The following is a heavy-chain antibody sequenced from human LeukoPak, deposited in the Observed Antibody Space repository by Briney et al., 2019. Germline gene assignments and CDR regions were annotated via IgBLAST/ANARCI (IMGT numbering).Heavy chain of an antibody. CDR2: IYTRGST. Sequence: SETLSLTCTVSGGSISSGSYYWSWIRQPAGKGLEWIGRIYTRGSTNYNPSLKSRVTISVATSKNQFSLKLSSVTAADTAVYYCAGGRYYYGSGSTNWLDPWGQGTLVTVSS. V-gene: IGHV4-61*02. CDR3: AGGRYYYGSGSTNWLDP. D-gene: IGHD3-10*01. J-gene: IGHJ5*02. CDR1: GGSISSGSYY.